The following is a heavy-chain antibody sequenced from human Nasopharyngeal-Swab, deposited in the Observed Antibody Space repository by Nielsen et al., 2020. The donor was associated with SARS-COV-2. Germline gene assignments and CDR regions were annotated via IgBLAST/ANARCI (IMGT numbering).Heavy chain of an antibody. CDR3: ARHGTESYHYYSLDV. CDR1: GFTFNMYS. V-gene: IGHV3-21*01. CDR2: ISSSSNYI. J-gene: IGHJ6*02. Sequence: GESLKISCVTSGFTFNMYSMHWVRQAPGKGLEWVSSISSSSNYIYYGDSVKGRFTISRDNTQKSLYLEMNSLRVEDTAVYYCARHGTESYHYYSLDVWGQGTTVTVSS. D-gene: IGHD1-1*01.